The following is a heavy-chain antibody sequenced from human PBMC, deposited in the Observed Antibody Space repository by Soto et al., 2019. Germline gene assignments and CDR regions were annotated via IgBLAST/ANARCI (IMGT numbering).Heavy chain of an antibody. CDR2: ISAYNGGA. Sequence: QVQLVQSGAEVKKLGASVKVSCKASGYTFTTYGISWVRQAPGQGLEWMGWISAYNGGANYVQKFQGRVTMSTDTSTSTAYVELRSLRSDDTAMYYWARWDCSHNNCNGAYRQDWGQGSLVSVPS. D-gene: IGHD2-15*01. CDR1: GYTFTTYG. J-gene: IGHJ1*01. V-gene: IGHV1-18*01. CDR3: ARWDCSHNNCNGAYRQD.